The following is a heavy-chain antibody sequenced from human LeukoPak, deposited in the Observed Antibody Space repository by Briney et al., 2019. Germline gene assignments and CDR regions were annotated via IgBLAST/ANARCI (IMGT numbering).Heavy chain of an antibody. V-gene: IGHV4-61*01. CDR2: IYYGGNT. CDR1: GDSVSSSNYY. D-gene: IGHD1-1*01. J-gene: IGHJ4*02. Sequence: SETLSLTCAVSGDSVSSSNYYWSWIRLPPGKGLEWVGYIYYGGNTNYNPSLQSRVTISVDTSKSQFSLKLSSVTAADTAVYYCARLTRRSGNYFDYWGQGTLVTVSS. CDR3: ARLTRRSGNYFDY.